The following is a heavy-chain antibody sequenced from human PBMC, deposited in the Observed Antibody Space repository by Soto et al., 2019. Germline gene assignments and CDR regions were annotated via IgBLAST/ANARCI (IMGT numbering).Heavy chain of an antibody. D-gene: IGHD1-26*01. CDR3: ARAGGFVDY. Sequence: PWGALRLSYAASGVKVSTHQMTWVRQAPGRGPEWVSNIYPDGDTFYADSVKGRFTISRDNAKNTLYLQMNSLRAEDTAVYYCARAGGFVDYWGQGTLVTVSS. J-gene: IGHJ4*02. CDR2: IYPDGDT. CDR1: GVKVSTHQ. V-gene: IGHV3-53*01.